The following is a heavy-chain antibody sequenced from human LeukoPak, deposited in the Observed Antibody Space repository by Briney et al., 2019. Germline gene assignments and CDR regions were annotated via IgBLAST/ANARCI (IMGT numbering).Heavy chain of an antibody. V-gene: IGHV3-48*03. D-gene: IGHD6-13*01. CDR3: ARDSTLIAAAGTHDY. CDR2: ISSSGSTI. J-gene: IGHJ4*02. Sequence: GGSLRLSCAASGFTFSSYEMNWVRQAPGKGLEWVSYISSSGSTIYYADSVKGRFTISRDNAKNSLYLQMNSLRAEDTAVYYCARDSTLIAAAGTHDYWGQGTLVTVSS. CDR1: GFTFSSYE.